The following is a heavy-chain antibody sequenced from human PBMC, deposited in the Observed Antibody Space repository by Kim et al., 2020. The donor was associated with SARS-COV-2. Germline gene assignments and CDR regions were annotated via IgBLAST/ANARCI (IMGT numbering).Heavy chain of an antibody. CDR3: ARHPSYGSGSYSHYYYYGMDV. V-gene: IGHV1-69*13. J-gene: IGHJ6*02. D-gene: IGHD3-10*01. CDR2: IIPIFGTA. Sequence: SVKVSCKASGGTFSSYAISWVRQAPGQGLEWMGGIIPIFGTANYAQKFQGRVTITADESTSTAYMELSSLRSEDTAVYYCARHPSYGSGSYSHYYYYGMDVWGQGTTVTVSS. CDR1: GGTFSSYA.